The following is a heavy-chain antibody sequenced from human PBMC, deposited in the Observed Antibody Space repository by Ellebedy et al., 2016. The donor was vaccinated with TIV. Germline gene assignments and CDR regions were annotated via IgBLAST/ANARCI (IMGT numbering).Heavy chain of an antibody. CDR1: GFTFSSYS. CDR2: ISSSSSTI. V-gene: IGHV3-48*02. CDR3: ARGGHRDSSAMGAFDI. J-gene: IGHJ3*02. D-gene: IGHD3-22*01. Sequence: GESLKISXAASGFTFSSYSMNWVRQAPGKGLEWVSYISSSSSTIYYADSVKGRFTISRDNAKNSLYLQMNSLRDEDTAVYYCARGGHRDSSAMGAFDIWGQGTMVTVSS.